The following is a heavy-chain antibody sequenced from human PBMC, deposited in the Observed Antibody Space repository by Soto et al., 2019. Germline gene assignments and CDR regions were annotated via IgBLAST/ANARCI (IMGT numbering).Heavy chain of an antibody. V-gene: IGHV1-69*01. Sequence: QVQLVQAGAEVKKPGSSVKVSCKASGGTFSSYAISWVRQAPGQGLEWMGGIIPIFGTENYAQKYQGRVMITADESTSTAYMELRSLRSDDMAVYYCARSGIAVPNWFDPRGQVKLLNVAA. CDR2: IIPIFGTE. D-gene: IGHD6-19*01. CDR1: GGTFSSYA. CDR3: ARSGIAVPNWFDP. J-gene: IGHJ5*02.